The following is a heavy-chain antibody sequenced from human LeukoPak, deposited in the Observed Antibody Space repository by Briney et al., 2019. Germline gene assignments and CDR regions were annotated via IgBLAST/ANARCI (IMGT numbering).Heavy chain of an antibody. CDR3: AREWGRIAVAGGPGY. CDR1: GLTISRNW. Sequence: GGSLRLSCAASGLTISRNWMSWVRQAPGKGLEWVANINQDGSARDYVDSVRGRFTISRDNSGNTLFLHMTSLRVEDTAVYYCAREWGRIAVAGGPGYWGQGALVTVSS. D-gene: IGHD6-19*01. CDR2: INQDGSAR. V-gene: IGHV3-7*01. J-gene: IGHJ4*02.